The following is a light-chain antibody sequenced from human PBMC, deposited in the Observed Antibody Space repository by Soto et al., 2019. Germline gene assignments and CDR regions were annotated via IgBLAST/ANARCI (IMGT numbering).Light chain of an antibody. CDR2: WAS. CDR1: QSVLYSSNNKNY. CDR3: QQYYSTPPA. Sequence: DIVMTQSPDSLAVSLGERATINCKSSQSVLYSSNNKNYLACYQQKPGQPPKLLIYWASTRESGVPDRFSGSGSGTDFTLTISSLQAEDVAVYYCQQYYSTPPAFGQGTKVDIK. J-gene: IGKJ1*01. V-gene: IGKV4-1*01.